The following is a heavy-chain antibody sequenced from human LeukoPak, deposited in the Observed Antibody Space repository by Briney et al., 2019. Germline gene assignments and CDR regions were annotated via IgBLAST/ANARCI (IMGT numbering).Heavy chain of an antibody. J-gene: IGHJ4*02. CDR2: ISYDGSNK. Sequence: GGSLRLSCAASGFTFSSYGMHWVRQAPGKGLEWVAVISYDGSNKYYADSVKGRFTISRDNSKNTLYLQMNSLRAEDTAVYYCAKDSGYDILTGLANGDYWGQGTLVTVSS. D-gene: IGHD3-9*01. CDR1: GFTFSSYG. V-gene: IGHV3-30*18. CDR3: AKDSGYDILTGLANGDY.